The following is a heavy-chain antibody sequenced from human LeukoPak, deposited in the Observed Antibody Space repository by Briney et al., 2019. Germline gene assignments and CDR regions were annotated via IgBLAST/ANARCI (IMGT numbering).Heavy chain of an antibody. Sequence: PGGSLRLSCAASGFTSSSYSMNWVRQAPGKGLEWVSSISSSSSYIYYADSVKGRFTISRDNAKNSLYLQMNSLRAEDTAVYYCATIGDGYNNDAFDIWGQGTMVTVSS. J-gene: IGHJ3*02. CDR3: ATIGDGYNNDAFDI. CDR2: ISSSSSYI. D-gene: IGHD5-24*01. V-gene: IGHV3-21*01. CDR1: GFTSSSYS.